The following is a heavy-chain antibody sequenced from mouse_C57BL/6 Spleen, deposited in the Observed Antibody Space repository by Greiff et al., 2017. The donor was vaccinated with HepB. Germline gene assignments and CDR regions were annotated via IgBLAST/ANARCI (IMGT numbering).Heavy chain of an antibody. CDR1: GYTFTDYY. CDR2: INPYNGGT. CDR3: AFSYYYGSSQFAY. Sequence: EVKLQQSGPVLVKPGASVKMSCKASGYTFTDYYMNWVKQSHGKSLEWIGVINPYNGGTSYNQKFKGKATLTVDKSSSTAYMELNSLTSEDSAVYYCAFSYYYGSSQFAYWGQGTLVTVSA. D-gene: IGHD1-1*01. V-gene: IGHV1-19*01. J-gene: IGHJ3*01.